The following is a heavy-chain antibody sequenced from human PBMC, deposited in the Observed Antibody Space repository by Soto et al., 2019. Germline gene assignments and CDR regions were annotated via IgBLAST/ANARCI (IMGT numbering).Heavy chain of an antibody. CDR1: GGSISSSSYY. V-gene: IGHV4-39*01. CDR2: IYYSGST. Sequence: SETLSLTCTVSGGSISSSSYYWGWIRQPPGKGLEWIGSIYYSGSTYYNPSLKSRVTISVDTSKNQFSLKLSSVTAADTAVYYCARHFGSSGYLYYFDYWGQGTLVTVSS. CDR3: ARHFGSSGYLYYFDY. D-gene: IGHD3-22*01. J-gene: IGHJ4*02.